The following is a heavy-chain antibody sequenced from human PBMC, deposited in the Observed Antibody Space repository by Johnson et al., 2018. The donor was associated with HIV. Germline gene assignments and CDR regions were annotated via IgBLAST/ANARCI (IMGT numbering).Heavy chain of an antibody. D-gene: IGHD7-27*01. CDR2: ISSSGGTK. Sequence: QVQLVESGGGLVKPGGSLRLSCAASGFTFRDYYMSWIRQAPGKGLEWVSYISSSGGTKYYADSVKGRFTISRDNAKKSMYLQMNSLRAEDTSVYYCASTLTGDFGAFDIWGQGTMVIVAS. CDR1: GFTFRDYY. CDR3: ASTLTGDFGAFDI. V-gene: IGHV3-11*01. J-gene: IGHJ3*02.